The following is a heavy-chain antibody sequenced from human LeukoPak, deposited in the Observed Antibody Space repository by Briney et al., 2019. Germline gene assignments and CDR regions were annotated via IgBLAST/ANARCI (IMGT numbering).Heavy chain of an antibody. J-gene: IGHJ5*02. CDR2: INPNSGGT. Sequence: GASVKVSCKASGYTFTGYYMHWVRQAPGQGLEWMGWINPNSGGTNYAQKFQGRVTMTRDTSISTAYMELSRRRSDDTAVYYCARGSFITDDYGDYGPNWFDPWGQGTLVTVSS. CDR1: GYTFTGYY. CDR3: ARGSFITDDYGDYGPNWFDP. V-gene: IGHV1-2*02. D-gene: IGHD4-17*01.